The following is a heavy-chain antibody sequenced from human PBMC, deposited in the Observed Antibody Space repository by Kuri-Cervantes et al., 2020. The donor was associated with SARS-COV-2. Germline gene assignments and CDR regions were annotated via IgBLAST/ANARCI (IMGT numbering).Heavy chain of an antibody. D-gene: IGHD1-20*01. Sequence: GGSLRPSCAASGFTFSSYSMNWVRQAPGKGLEWVSSISSSSSYIYYADSVKGRFTISRDNAKNSLYLQMNSLRAEDTAVYYCARCSGITGADFYYYYGMDVWGQGTTVTVSS. CDR1: GFTFSSYS. V-gene: IGHV3-21*01. CDR2: ISSSSSYI. CDR3: ARCSGITGADFYYYYGMDV. J-gene: IGHJ6*02.